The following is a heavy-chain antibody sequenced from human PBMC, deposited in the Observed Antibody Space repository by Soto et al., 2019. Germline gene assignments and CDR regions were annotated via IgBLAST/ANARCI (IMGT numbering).Heavy chain of an antibody. CDR2: ISWNSGSI. J-gene: IGHJ5*02. D-gene: IGHD2-2*01. CDR1: GFTFDDYA. Sequence: EVQLVESGGGLVQPGRSLRLSCAASGFTFDDYAMHWVRQAPGKGLEWVSGISWNSGSIGYADSVKGRFTISRDNAKNSLYLQMSSLGAEDTVLYYCAKAHCSSTSCYGRGNWFDPWGQGTLVTVSS. CDR3: AKAHCSSTSCYGRGNWFDP. V-gene: IGHV3-9*01.